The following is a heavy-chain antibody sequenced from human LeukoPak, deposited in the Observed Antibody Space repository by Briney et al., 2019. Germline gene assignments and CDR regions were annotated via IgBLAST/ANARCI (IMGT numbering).Heavy chain of an antibody. V-gene: IGHV3-23*01. J-gene: IGHJ4*02. Sequence: GGSLRLSCAASGFTFSSYAMSWVRLAPGKGLEWVSAISGSGGSTYYADSVKGRFTISRDNSKNTLYLQMDSLRAEDTAVYYCAKTYYYDSSGYYSVTPFDYWGQGTLVTVSS. CDR2: ISGSGGST. CDR3: AKTYYYDSSGYYSVTPFDY. CDR1: GFTFSSYA. D-gene: IGHD3-22*01.